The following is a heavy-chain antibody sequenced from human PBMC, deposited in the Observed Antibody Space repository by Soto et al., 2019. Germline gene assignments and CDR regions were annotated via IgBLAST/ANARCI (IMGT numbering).Heavy chain of an antibody. D-gene: IGHD5-18*01. CDR2: INHSGST. J-gene: IGHJ4*02. CDR1: GGSFSGYY. CDR3: ATGRSRGGYSYGPGGY. Sequence: PSETLSLTCAVSGGSFSGYYWTWIRQPPGKGLEWIGEINHSGSTNYNPSLKSRVTISVDTSKNQFSLKLSSVTAADTAVYYCATGRSRGGYSYGPGGYWGQGTLVTVS. V-gene: IGHV4-34*01.